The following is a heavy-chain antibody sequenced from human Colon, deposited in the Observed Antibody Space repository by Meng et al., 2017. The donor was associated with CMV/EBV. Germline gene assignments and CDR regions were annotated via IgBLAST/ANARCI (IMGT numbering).Heavy chain of an antibody. CDR3: ARQEGTSSSMRLDP. CDR1: GFTFSSYE. D-gene: IGHD3-10*01. Sequence: GGSLRLSCAASGFTFSSYEMNWVRQAPGKGLEWVSYITSSGAIIYYADSVKGRFTISRDNSKNTLYLQMNSLRGEDTALYYCARQEGTSSSMRLDPWGQGTLVTVSS. V-gene: IGHV3-48*03. CDR2: ITSSGAII. J-gene: IGHJ5*02.